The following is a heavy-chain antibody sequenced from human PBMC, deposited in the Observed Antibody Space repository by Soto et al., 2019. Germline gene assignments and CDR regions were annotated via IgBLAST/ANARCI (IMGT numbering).Heavy chain of an antibody. CDR3: AKRVFYGAMIPNYYGMDF. CDR1: GFTFSNYT. D-gene: IGHD3-10*01. J-gene: IGHJ6*02. Sequence: GGSLRLSCAASGFTFSNYTMTWVRQAPGKGLEWVSVISGTGGGTNNADSAKGRFTTSRDNSKNTLYLQMNSLRDEDTAVYYCAKRVFYGAMIPNYYGMDFWCQGTAVTISS. V-gene: IGHV3-23*01. CDR2: ISGTGGGT.